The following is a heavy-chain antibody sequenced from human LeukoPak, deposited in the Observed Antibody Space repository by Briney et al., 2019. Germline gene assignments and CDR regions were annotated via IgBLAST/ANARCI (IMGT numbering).Heavy chain of an antibody. CDR1: GFTFSSNW. V-gene: IGHV3-7*01. D-gene: IGHD4-23*01. J-gene: IGHJ4*02. CDR2: IKKDGSEK. CDR3: ARHGNSRPLDY. Sequence: GGSLRLSCAASGFTFSSNWMSWVRQAPGRGLESVDNIKKDGSEKYYVDSVKGRFTISRDNAKNSLYLQMNSLRAEDTAVYYCARHGNSRPLDYWGQGTLVTVSS.